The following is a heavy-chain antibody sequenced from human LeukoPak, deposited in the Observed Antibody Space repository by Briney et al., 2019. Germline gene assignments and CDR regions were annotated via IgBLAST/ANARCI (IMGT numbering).Heavy chain of an antibody. CDR2: INHSGST. CDR3: AGGGLLDY. Sequence: SETLSLTCTVSGGSISSYYWSWIRQPPGKGLEWIGEINHSGSTNYNPSLKSRVTISVDTSKNQFSLKLSSVTAADTAVYYRAGGGLLDYWGQGTLVTVSS. CDR1: GGSISSYY. J-gene: IGHJ4*02. V-gene: IGHV4-34*01. D-gene: IGHD1-26*01.